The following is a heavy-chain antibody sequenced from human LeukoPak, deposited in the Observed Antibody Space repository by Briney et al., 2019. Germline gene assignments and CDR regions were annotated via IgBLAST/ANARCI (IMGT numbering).Heavy chain of an antibody. CDR3: ARGPESGSYRYYYYYMDV. V-gene: IGHV1-8*03. D-gene: IGHD1-26*01. CDR1: GYTFTSYD. J-gene: IGHJ6*03. Sequence: GASVKVSCKASGYTFTSYDINWVRQATGQGLEWMGWMNPNSGNTGYAQKFQGRVTITRNTSISTAYMELSSLRSEDTAVYYCARGPESGSYRYYYYYMDVWGKGTTVTVSS. CDR2: MNPNSGNT.